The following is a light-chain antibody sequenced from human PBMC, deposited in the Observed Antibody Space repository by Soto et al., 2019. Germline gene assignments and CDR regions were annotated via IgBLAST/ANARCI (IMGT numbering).Light chain of an antibody. Sequence: EIVLTQSPGTLSLSPGERATLSCRASQSVSSSYLAWYQQRPGQAPRLLIYGTSSRATGIPDRFSGSGSGTDFPLPISRLKPEDCAVYYCQQYGSSPLVTFGQGTRLEI. CDR3: QQYGSSPLVT. CDR1: QSVSSSY. V-gene: IGKV3-20*01. J-gene: IGKJ5*01. CDR2: GTS.